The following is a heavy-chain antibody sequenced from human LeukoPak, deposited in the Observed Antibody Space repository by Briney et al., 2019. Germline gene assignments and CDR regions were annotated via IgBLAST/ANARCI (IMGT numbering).Heavy chain of an antibody. CDR2: MNPNTGGT. J-gene: IGHJ5*02. Sequence: ASVKVSCKASGYTFTDYYMHWVRQAPGQGLEWMGWMNPNTGGTNYAQKFQGRVTMTRDTSISTAYMELSRLRSDDTAVYYCARDGRVIRFLEWLTRWFDPWGQGTLVTVSS. CDR3: ARDGRVIRFLEWLTRWFDP. D-gene: IGHD3-3*01. CDR1: GYTFTDYY. V-gene: IGHV1-2*02.